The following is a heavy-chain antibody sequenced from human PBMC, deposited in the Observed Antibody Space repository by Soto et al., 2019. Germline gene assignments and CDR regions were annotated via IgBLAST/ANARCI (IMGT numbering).Heavy chain of an antibody. Sequence: LSETLSLTCRVSGGSISRGDFSWTWIRQPPGKGLEWVGYIYRSGSTYYNPSLKSPVSISLDKSKNQFSLNLTSVTAADTAVYYCARGKTNYFFDLWGQGHLVTVSS. D-gene: IGHD3-10*01. CDR1: GGSISRGDFS. V-gene: IGHV4-30-2*01. CDR2: IYRSGST. J-gene: IGHJ4*02. CDR3: ARGKTNYFFDL.